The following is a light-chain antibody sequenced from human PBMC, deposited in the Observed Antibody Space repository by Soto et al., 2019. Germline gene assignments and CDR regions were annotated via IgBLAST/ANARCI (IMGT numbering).Light chain of an antibody. Sequence: DIQMTQSPSSLPASVGDRVTITCRASQNIRSYLNWYQHKPGQAPKLLIYSASTLQSGVPARFSGSGSGTDFTLTISSLQTEDFATYYCQQSYSAPRTFGPGTKLDIK. J-gene: IGKJ3*01. CDR1: QNIRSY. CDR2: SAS. V-gene: IGKV1-39*01. CDR3: QQSYSAPRT.